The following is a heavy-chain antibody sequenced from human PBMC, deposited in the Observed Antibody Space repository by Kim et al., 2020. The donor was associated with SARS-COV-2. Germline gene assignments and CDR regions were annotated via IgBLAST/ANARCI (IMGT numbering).Heavy chain of an antibody. V-gene: IGHV1-58*02. CDR1: GFTFSNSA. J-gene: IGHJ5*02. Sequence: SVKVSCKASGFTFSNSAIQWVRQVRGQRLEWIGWIVVGSGDTNYAQNFQERVTITRDMSTSTAYLELSSMRSDDTAVYYCAVDSLGTPTQYSFDPWGQG. D-gene: IGHD1-26*01. CDR2: IVVGSGDT. CDR3: AVDSLGTPTQYSFDP.